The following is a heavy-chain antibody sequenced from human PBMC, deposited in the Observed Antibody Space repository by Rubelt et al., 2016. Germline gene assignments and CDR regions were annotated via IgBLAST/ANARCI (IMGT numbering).Heavy chain of an antibody. CDR2: ISAYNGNT. V-gene: IGHV1-18*01. J-gene: IGHJ3*02. D-gene: IGHD6-19*01. CDR1: GYTFTSYG. CDR3: ARDRTWLVPGLDAFDI. Sequence: QVQLVQSGAEVKKPGASVKVSCKASGYTFTSYGISWVRQAPGQGIEWMGWISAYNGNTNYAQKRQGRVTWTTDTPTSTAYMERGSWRSDDTAVYYCARDRTWLVPGLDAFDIWGQGTMVTVSS.